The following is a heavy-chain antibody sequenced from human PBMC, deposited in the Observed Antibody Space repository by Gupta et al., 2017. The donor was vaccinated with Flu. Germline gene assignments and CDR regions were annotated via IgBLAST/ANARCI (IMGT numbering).Heavy chain of an antibody. CDR2: IIPIFGTA. D-gene: IGHD5-18*01. CDR3: ARDLQTAMAENYYYYYGMDV. Sequence: QVQLVQSGAEVKKPGSSVKVSCKASGGTFSSYAISWVRQAPGQGLEWMGGIIPIFGTANYAQKFQGRVTITADESTSTAYMELSSLRSEDTAVYYCARDLQTAMAENYYYYYGMDVWGQGTTVTVSS. CDR1: GGTFSSYA. V-gene: IGHV1-69*01. J-gene: IGHJ6*02.